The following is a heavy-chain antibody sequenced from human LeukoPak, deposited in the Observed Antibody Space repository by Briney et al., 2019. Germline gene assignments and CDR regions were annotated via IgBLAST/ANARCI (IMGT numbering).Heavy chain of an antibody. CDR2: ISAYNGNT. V-gene: IGHV1-18*01. Sequence: ASVKVSCKASGYTFTSYGISWVRQAPGQGLEWMGWISAYNGNTNYAQKLQGRVTMTTDTSTSTAYMELSSLRSEDTAVYYCATKMARYCSSTSCYTRWYFDLWGRGTLVTVSS. CDR1: GYTFTSYG. CDR3: ATKMARYCSSTSCYTRWYFDL. J-gene: IGHJ2*01. D-gene: IGHD2-2*02.